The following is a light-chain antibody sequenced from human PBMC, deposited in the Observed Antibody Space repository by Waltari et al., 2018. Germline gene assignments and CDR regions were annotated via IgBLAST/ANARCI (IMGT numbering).Light chain of an antibody. CDR2: EDK. J-gene: IGLJ2*01. V-gene: IGLV3-10*01. CDR1: ALPKKY. Sequence: SYELTQPPSVSVSPGQTARITCSGDALPKKYAYWYQQKSGQTPVLVIYEDKTRPSGIPERVSGSSSGTVATLTISGAQVEDEADYFCYSTDNNGRGVFGGGTKLTVL. CDR3: YSTDNNGRGV.